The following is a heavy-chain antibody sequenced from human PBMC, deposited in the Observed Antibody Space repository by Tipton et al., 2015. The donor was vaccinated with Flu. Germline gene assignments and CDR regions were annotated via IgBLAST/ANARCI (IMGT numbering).Heavy chain of an antibody. CDR2: INPNSGGT. J-gene: IGHJ2*01. D-gene: IGHD5-18*01. Sequence: QLVQSGAEVKKPGASVKVSCKASGYTFTGYYMHWVRQAPGQGLEWMGWINPNSGGTNYAQKFQGRVTMTRDTSISTAYMELSRLRSDDTAVYYCARAWIQLWRTHWYFDIWGRGTLVTVSS. CDR3: ARAWIQLWRTHWYFDI. CDR1: GYTFTGYY. V-gene: IGHV1-2*02.